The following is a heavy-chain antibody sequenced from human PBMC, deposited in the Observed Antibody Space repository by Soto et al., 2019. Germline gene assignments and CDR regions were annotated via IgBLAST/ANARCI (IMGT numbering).Heavy chain of an antibody. Sequence: LSLTCAVSGYSISSSNWWGWIRQPPGKGLEWIGYIYYSGSTYYNPSLKSRVTMSVDTSKNQFSLKLSSVTAVDTAVYYCARIMTTVTTFYFDHWGQGTLVTVSS. CDR1: GYSISSSNW. D-gene: IGHD4-17*01. CDR3: ARIMTTVTTFYFDH. J-gene: IGHJ4*02. V-gene: IGHV4-28*01. CDR2: IYYSGST.